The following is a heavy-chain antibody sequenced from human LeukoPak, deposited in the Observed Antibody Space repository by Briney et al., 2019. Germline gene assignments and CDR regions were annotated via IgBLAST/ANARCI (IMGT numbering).Heavy chain of an antibody. D-gene: IGHD1-26*01. CDR1: GGSISSYY. V-gene: IGHV4-59*01. CDR2: IYYSGST. J-gene: IGHJ4*02. CDR3: ARVSGSFDFDY. Sequence: PSETLSPTCTVSGGSISSYYWSWIRQPPGKGLEWIGYIYYSGSTNYNPSLKSRVTISVDTSKNQFSLKLSPVAAADTAVYSCARVSGSFDFDYWGPGTLVTVSS.